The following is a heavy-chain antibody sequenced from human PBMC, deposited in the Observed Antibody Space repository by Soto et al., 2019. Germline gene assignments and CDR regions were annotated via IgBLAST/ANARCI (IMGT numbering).Heavy chain of an antibody. CDR1: GGSVSSSNW. CDR3: ASVGSAYPNSGYYLP. Sequence: SETLSLTCIVSGGSVSSSNWWSWVRQPPGKGLEWIGEIYHSGSTTYNPSLKSRATISVDKTENQFSLRLKSVTAADTAVYYCASVGSAYPNSGYYLPWGPGTLVTVSS. CDR2: IYHSGST. D-gene: IGHD3-22*01. V-gene: IGHV4-4*02. J-gene: IGHJ5*02.